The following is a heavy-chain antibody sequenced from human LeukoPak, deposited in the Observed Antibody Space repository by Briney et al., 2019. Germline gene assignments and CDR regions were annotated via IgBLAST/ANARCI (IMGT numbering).Heavy chain of an antibody. V-gene: IGHV1-69*05. Sequence: SVKISSKASGGTFSSYAISWVRQAPAQGLDWLRRIIPIFGTANYAQKFQGRVTITTDESTSTAYMELSSLRSEDTAVYYCARDRACSGGSCYSGDNWFDPWGQGTLVTVSS. D-gene: IGHD2-15*01. J-gene: IGHJ5*02. CDR2: IIPIFGTA. CDR1: GGTFSSYA. CDR3: ARDRACSGGSCYSGDNWFDP.